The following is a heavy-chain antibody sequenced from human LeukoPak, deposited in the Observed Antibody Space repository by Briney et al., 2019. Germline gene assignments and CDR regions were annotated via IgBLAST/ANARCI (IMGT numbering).Heavy chain of an antibody. CDR1: RFTFSSYS. CDR2: ISSSGSYI. V-gene: IGHV3-21*01. Sequence: GGSLRLSCAASRFTFSSYSMNWVRQAPGKGLDWVSSISSSGSYIYYADSVKGRFTISRDNAKNSLYLQMNSLRAEDTAVYYCARGPYPDYWGHGNLVTVSS. J-gene: IGHJ4*01. CDR3: ARGPYPDY.